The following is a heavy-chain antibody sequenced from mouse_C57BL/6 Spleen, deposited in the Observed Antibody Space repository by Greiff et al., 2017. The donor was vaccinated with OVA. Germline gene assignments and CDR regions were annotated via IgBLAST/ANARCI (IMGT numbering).Heavy chain of an antibody. CDR1: GYSFTGYF. D-gene: IGHD1-1*01. Sequence: VQLKESGPELVKPGDSVKISCKASGYSFTGYFMNWVMQSHGKSLEWIGRINPYNGDTFYNQKFKGKATLTVDKSSSTAHMELRSLTSEDSAVYYCASYYYGSSYDWFAYWGQGTLVTVSA. CDR2: INPYNGDT. CDR3: ASYYYGSSYDWFAY. V-gene: IGHV1-20*01. J-gene: IGHJ3*01.